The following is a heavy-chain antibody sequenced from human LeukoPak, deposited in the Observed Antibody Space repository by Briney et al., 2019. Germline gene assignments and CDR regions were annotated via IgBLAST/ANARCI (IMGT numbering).Heavy chain of an antibody. V-gene: IGHV4-59*08. D-gene: IGHD3-16*01. CDR1: GGSISSYY. CDR2: ISDIGSI. CDR3: ARHSKVRLHGWYFDL. J-gene: IGHJ2*01. Sequence: PSETLSLTCSVSGGSISSYYWSWIRQPPGKGLEWIAYISDIGSINYNPSLKSRVTISLDTSKNQFSLKLSSVTAADTAVYYCARHSKVRLHGWYFDLWGRGTLVTVSS.